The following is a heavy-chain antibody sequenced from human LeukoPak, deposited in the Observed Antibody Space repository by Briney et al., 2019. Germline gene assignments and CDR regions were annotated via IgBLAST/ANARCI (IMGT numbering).Heavy chain of an antibody. CDR3: ARRAEIDYDFWSGYYIALDY. J-gene: IGHJ4*02. D-gene: IGHD3-3*01. Sequence: PGGSLRLSCAASGFTFSDHYVSWIRQAPGKGLEWVSCISHTGHTIYCADSVKGRFTISRDNAKNSLYLQMNSLRAEDTAVYYCARRAEIDYDFWSGYYIALDYWGQGTLVTVSS. CDR1: GFTFSDHY. CDR2: ISHTGHTI. V-gene: IGHV3-11*04.